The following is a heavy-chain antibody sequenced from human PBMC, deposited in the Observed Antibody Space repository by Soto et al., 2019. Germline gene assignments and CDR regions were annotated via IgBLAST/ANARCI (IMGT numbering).Heavy chain of an antibody. J-gene: IGHJ3*02. V-gene: IGHV3-23*01. CDR3: AKDRWVTMKVVVKDVFDI. CDR1: GFTFSSYA. CDR2: ISGSGGST. D-gene: IGHD3-22*01. Sequence: GGSLRLSCAASGFTFSSYAMSWVRQAPGKGLEWVSAISGSGGSTYYADSVKGRFTISRDNSKNTLYLQMSSLRAEDTAVYYCAKDRWVTMKVVVKDVFDIGGQGTMDTVSS.